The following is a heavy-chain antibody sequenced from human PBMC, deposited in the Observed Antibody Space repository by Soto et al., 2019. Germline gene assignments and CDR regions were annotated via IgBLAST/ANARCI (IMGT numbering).Heavy chain of an antibody. V-gene: IGHV1-46*03. CDR1: GYTFTSYY. J-gene: IGHJ4*02. CDR2: INPSGGST. D-gene: IGHD4-17*01. Sequence: QVQLVQSGAEVKKPGASVKVSCKASGYTFTSYYMHWVRQAPGHGLEGMGIINPSGGSTSYAQQFPGRVTTTRDTSTSTVYMELSSLRSEDTAVYYCARVKLGTTLDYWGQGTLVTVSS. CDR3: ARVKLGTTLDY.